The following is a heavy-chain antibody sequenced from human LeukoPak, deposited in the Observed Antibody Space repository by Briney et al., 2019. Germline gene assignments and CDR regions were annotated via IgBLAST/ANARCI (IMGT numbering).Heavy chain of an antibody. J-gene: IGHJ6*03. CDR1: GYTFTSYD. Sequence: GASVKVSCKASGYTFTSYDINWVRQATGQGLEWMGWMNPNSGNTGYAQKFQGRVTMTRNTSISTAYMELSSLGSEDTAVYYCAVFPSEAYYYYYYMDVWGKGTTVTVSS. V-gene: IGHV1-8*01. CDR3: AVFPSEAYYYYYYMDV. D-gene: IGHD3-10*01. CDR2: MNPNSGNT.